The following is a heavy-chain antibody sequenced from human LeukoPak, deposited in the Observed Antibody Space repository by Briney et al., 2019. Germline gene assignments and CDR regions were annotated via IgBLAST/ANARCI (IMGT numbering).Heavy chain of an antibody. J-gene: IGHJ4*02. Sequence: PGGSLRLSCAASGFTFSSYSMNWVRQAPGKGLEWVSAISGSGGSTYYADSVKGRFTISRDNSKNTLYLQMNSLRAEDTAVYYCTTENYYGSGSYYNLPLYYFDYWGQGTLVTVSS. CDR3: TTENYYGSGSYYNLPLYYFDY. D-gene: IGHD3-10*01. V-gene: IGHV3-23*01. CDR2: ISGSGGST. CDR1: GFTFSSYS.